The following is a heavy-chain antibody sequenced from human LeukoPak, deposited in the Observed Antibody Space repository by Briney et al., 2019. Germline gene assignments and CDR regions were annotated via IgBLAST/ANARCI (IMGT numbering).Heavy chain of an antibody. J-gene: IGHJ4*02. CDR1: GFTFSNYY. CDR3: VRGRGFIPDY. Sequence: GGSLRLSCAASGFTFSNYYMKWVRQAHGKGPEWVANINEDGTVKHYVDSVKGRFTISRDNAKNSLFLQMNSLRAEDTAMYYCVRGRGFIPDYWGQGTLVTDSS. D-gene: IGHD3-16*02. CDR2: INEDGTVK. V-gene: IGHV3-7*03.